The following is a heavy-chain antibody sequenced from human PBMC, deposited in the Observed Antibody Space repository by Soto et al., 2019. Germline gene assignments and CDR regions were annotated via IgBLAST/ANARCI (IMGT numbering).Heavy chain of an antibody. CDR2: IYPGDSDT. CDR1: GYSFTSYW. CDR3: ARRGGYYYDSSGYQPLFDY. V-gene: IGHV5-51*01. J-gene: IGHJ4*02. D-gene: IGHD3-22*01. Sequence: GESLKISCKGSGYSFTSYWIGWVRQMPGKGLEWMGIIYPGDSDTRYSPSFQGQVTISADKSISTAYLQWSSLKASDTAMYYCARRGGYYYDSSGYQPLFDYWGQGTLVTVSS.